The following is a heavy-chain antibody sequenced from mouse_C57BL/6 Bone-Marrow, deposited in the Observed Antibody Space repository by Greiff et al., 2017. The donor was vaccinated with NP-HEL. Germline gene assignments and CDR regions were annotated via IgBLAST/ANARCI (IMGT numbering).Heavy chain of an antibody. CDR2: IDPSDSYT. V-gene: IGHV1-50*01. Sequence: QVQLQQPGAELVKPGASVKLSCKASGYTFTSYWMQWVKQRPGQGLEWIGEIDPSDSYTNYNQQFKGKATLTVDTSSSTAYMQLSSLTSEDSAVYYCARDSSGYYFDYWGQGTTLTVSS. CDR3: ARDSSGYYFDY. J-gene: IGHJ2*01. CDR1: GYTFTSYW. D-gene: IGHD3-2*02.